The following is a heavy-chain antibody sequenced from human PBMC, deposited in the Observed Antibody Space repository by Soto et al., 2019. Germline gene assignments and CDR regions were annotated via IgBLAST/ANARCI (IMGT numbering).Heavy chain of an antibody. Sequence: SGPTLVNPTQTLTLTCTFSGFSLSTSGMCVSWIRQPPGKALEWLALIDWDDDKYYNTSLKTRLTISKDTSKNQVVLTMTNMDPVDTATYYCARIPIAAAGHYYYGMDVWGQGTTVTVSS. J-gene: IGHJ6*02. CDR3: ARIPIAAAGHYYYGMDV. CDR1: GFSLSTSGMC. V-gene: IGHV2-70*01. CDR2: IDWDDDK. D-gene: IGHD6-13*01.